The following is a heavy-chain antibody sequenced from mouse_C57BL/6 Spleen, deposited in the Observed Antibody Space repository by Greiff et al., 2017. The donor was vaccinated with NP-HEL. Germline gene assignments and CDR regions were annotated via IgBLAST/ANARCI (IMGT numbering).Heavy chain of an antibody. CDR1: GFTFSDYG. CDR3: ARRDYHWYFDV. CDR2: ISSGSSTI. Sequence: EVKLMESGGGLVKPGGSLKLSCAASGFTFSDYGMHWVRQAPEKGLEWVAYISSGSSTIYYADTVKGRFTISRDNAKNTLFLQMTRLRSEDTAMYYCARRDYHWYFDVWGTGTTVTVAS. J-gene: IGHJ1*03. D-gene: IGHD2-4*01. V-gene: IGHV5-17*01.